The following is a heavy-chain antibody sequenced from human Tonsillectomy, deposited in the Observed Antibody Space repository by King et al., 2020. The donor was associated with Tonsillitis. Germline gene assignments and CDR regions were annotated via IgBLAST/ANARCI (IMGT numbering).Heavy chain of an antibody. V-gene: IGHV4-39*01. CDR2: IYYSGST. D-gene: IGHD3-10*01. Sequence: MQLQESGPGLVKPSETLSLTCTVSGGAISSSSYYWGWIRQPPGKGLEWIGSIYYSGSTYYNPSLKSRVTISVDTSKNQFSLKLSSVTAADTAVYYCARLAYYYRSGSYGQDYYYMDVWGKGTTVTVSS. J-gene: IGHJ6*03. CDR3: ARLAYYYRSGSYGQDYYYMDV. CDR1: GGAISSSSYY.